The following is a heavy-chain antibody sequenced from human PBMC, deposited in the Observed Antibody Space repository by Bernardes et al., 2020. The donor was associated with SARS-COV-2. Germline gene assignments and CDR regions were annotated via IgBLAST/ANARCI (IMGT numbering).Heavy chain of an antibody. J-gene: IGHJ6*02. V-gene: IGHV3-11*06. CDR1: GFTFSDYY. Sequence: GGPLRLSCAASGFTFSDYYMSWIRQAPGKGLEWISYISSSGSYTNYADSVKGRFTISRDNAKYLLYLQMNSLRAEDTAVYYCATNYDIWSGPLGLDVWGQGTKVTVS. CDR3: ATNYDIWSGPLGLDV. CDR2: ISSSGSYT. D-gene: IGHD3-3*01.